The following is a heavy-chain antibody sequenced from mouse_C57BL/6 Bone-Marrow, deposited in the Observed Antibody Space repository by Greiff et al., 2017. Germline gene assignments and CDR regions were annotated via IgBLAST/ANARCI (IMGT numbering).Heavy chain of an antibody. CDR3: ARLKGYFDY. D-gene: IGHD1-3*01. J-gene: IGHJ2*01. CDR1: GFTFSSYG. CDR2: ISSGGSYT. Sequence: EVKLMESGGDLVKPGGSLKLSCAASGFTFSSYGMSWVRQTPDKRLEWVATISSGGSYTYYPDSVKGRFTISRDNAKNTLYLQMSSLKSEDTAMYYCARLKGYFDYGGQGTTLTVSS. V-gene: IGHV5-6*01.